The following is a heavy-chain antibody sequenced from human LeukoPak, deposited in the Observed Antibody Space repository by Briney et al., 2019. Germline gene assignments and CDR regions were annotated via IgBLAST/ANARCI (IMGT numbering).Heavy chain of an antibody. V-gene: IGHV3-30*18. Sequence: PGRSLRLSCAASGFTFSSYGMHWVRQAPGKGLEWVAVISYDGSNKYYADSVKGRFTISRDNSKNTLYLQMNSLRAEDTAVYYCAKDSLPYYDFWSGYYTREGGFDYWGQGTLVTVSS. D-gene: IGHD3-3*01. CDR2: ISYDGSNK. CDR3: AKDSLPYYDFWSGYYTREGGFDY. CDR1: GFTFSSYG. J-gene: IGHJ4*02.